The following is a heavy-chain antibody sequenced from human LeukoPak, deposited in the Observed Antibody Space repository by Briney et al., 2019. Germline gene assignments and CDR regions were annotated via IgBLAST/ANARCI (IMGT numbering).Heavy chain of an antibody. CDR1: VFTFSNAW. V-gene: IGHV3-15*01. Sequence: GGSLRLSRAPSVFTFSNAWMSWVRPTPQKGREWVGRIKSKTDVGTTDYAAPVKGRFTISRDDSKNTLYLQMNSLKTEDTAVYYCTTDSRWELLFDYWGQGTLVTVSS. J-gene: IGHJ4*02. D-gene: IGHD1-26*01. CDR3: TTDSRWELLFDY. CDR2: IKSKTDVGTT.